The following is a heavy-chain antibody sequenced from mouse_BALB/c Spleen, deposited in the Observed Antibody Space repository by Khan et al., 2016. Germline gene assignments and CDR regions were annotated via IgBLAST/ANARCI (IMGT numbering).Heavy chain of an antibody. V-gene: IGHV5-6-3*01. J-gene: IGHJ4*01. CDR1: GFTFSNYG. CDR3: ARAYLYAMDY. CDR2: INSNGGST. Sequence: EVQLQESGGGLVQPGGSLKLSCAASGFTFSNYGMSWVRQTPDKRLELVATINSNGGSTYYPDSVKGRFTISRDTAKNTLYLQMSSLKSEDTAMYYCARAYLYAMDYWGQGTSVTDSS. D-gene: IGHD2-10*01.